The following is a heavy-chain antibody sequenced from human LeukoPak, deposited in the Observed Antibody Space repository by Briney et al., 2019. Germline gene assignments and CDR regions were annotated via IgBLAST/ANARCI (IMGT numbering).Heavy chain of an antibody. CDR3: ARQMAVAGKAGFDY. CDR2: IYSSGST. J-gene: IGHJ4*02. V-gene: IGHV4-4*07. CDR1: GGSISSYY. Sequence: SETLSLTCTVSGGSISSYYWSWIRQPAGKGLEWIGRIYSSGSTNYNPSLKSRVTMSVDTSKNQFSPRLSSVTAVDTAVYYCARQMAVAGKAGFDYWGQGTPVTVSS. D-gene: IGHD6-13*01.